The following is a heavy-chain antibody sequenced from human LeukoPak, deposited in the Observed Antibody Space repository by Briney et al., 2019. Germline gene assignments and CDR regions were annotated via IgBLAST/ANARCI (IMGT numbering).Heavy chain of an antibody. CDR2: TREDGSEK. Sequence: AGGSLRLSCAASGFTVSSNYMNWVRQAPGKGLEWVANTREDGSEKYYVDSVKGRFTISRDHAKNSLYLQMNSLRAEDTAVYYCARELAGHYYGSGSSFDYWGQGTLVTVSS. J-gene: IGHJ4*02. V-gene: IGHV3-7*01. D-gene: IGHD3-10*01. CDR3: ARELAGHYYGSGSSFDY. CDR1: GFTVSSNY.